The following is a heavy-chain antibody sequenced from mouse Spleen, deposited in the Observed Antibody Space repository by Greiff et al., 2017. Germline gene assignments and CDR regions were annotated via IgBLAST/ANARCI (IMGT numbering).Heavy chain of an antibody. Sequence: VKLMESGPGLVAPSQSLSITCTISGFSLTNYGVHWVRQPPGKGLEWLIVIWSDGSTTYNSALKSRLSISKDNSKSQVFLKMNSLQTDDTAMYYCARSWDGYFDYWGQGTTLTVSS. CDR2: IWSDGST. J-gene: IGHJ2*01. V-gene: IGHV2-6-1*01. CDR3: ARSWDGYFDY. D-gene: IGHD4-1*01. CDR1: GFSLTNYG.